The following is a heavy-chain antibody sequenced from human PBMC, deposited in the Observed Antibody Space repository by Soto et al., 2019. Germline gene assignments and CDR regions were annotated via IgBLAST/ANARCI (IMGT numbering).Heavy chain of an antibody. CDR2: IYYTGTT. D-gene: IGHD5-12*01. Sequence: KTPETLSLTCTVSCVSISSSYWSWIRQSPGTGLEWIGYIYYTGTTNYNPSLKRRVTISLDTAKNQFSLNVNSLTTADTAVYFCARGGNRYSNTASGVGGFDFWGQGTLVTVSS. J-gene: IGHJ4*02. CDR1: CVSISSSY. CDR3: ARGGNRYSNTASGVGGFDF. V-gene: IGHV4-59*01.